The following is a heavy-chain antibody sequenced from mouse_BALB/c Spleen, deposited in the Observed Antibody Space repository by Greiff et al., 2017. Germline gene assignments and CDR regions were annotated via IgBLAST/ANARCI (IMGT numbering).Heavy chain of an antibody. D-gene: IGHD2-4*01. J-gene: IGHJ2*01. CDR2: IRSKSNNYAT. CDR1: GFTFNTYA. CDR3: VRQTYDYLYYFDY. Sequence: EVQLVESGGGLVQPKGSLKLSCAASGFTFNTYAMNWVRQAPGKGLEWVARIRSKSNNYATYYADSVKDRFTISRDDSQSMLYLQMNNLKTEDTAMYYCVRQTYDYLYYFDYWGQGTTRTVSS. V-gene: IGHV10-1*02.